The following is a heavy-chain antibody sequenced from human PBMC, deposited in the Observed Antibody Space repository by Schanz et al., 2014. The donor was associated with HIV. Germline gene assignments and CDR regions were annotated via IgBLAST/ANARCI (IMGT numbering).Heavy chain of an antibody. J-gene: IGHJ5*01. Sequence: EVQLLESGGGLVQPGGSLRLSCAASTFTFNNYDMGWVRQAPGKGLEWVSGISGNGGSTYHADSVKGRFTISRDNVKNSLFLQMNNLRDEDTAVYYCARWGGSSWYWFDSWGQGTLVTVSS. V-gene: IGHV3-23*01. D-gene: IGHD6-13*01. CDR3: ARWGGSSWYWFDS. CDR2: ISGNGGST. CDR1: TFTFNNYD.